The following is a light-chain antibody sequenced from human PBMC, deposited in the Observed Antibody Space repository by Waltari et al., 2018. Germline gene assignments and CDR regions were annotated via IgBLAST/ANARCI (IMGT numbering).Light chain of an antibody. CDR2: GAS. V-gene: IGKV3-15*01. Sequence: ETVITQFPSTLSLSPGEIATLSCRASQSVSTNLAWYQKKPGQAPRLLIYGASIRATGIPARFSGRGAGTEFTLTISSLQSEDFAVYYCQQYNNWPPYIFGQGSQLEI. CDR3: QQYNNWPPYI. J-gene: IGKJ2*01. CDR1: QSVSTN.